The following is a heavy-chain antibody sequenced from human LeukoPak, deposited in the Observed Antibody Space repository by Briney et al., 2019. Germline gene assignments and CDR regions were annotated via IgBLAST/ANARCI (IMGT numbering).Heavy chain of an antibody. CDR3: ARADYYYYMDV. J-gene: IGHJ6*03. Sequence: ASVKVSCKASGYTFTSYGISWVRQAPGQGLEWMGWISAYNGNTNYAQKLQGRVTMTTDTTTRTAYMELRSLGSDDTAVYYCARADYYYYMDVWGKGTTVTVSS. CDR1: GYTFTSYG. CDR2: ISAYNGNT. V-gene: IGHV1-18*01.